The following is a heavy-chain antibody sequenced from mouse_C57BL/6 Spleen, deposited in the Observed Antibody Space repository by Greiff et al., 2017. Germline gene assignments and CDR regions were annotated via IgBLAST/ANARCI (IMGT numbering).Heavy chain of an antibody. V-gene: IGHV5-17*01. Sequence: EVKVVESGGGLVKPGGSLKLSCAASGFTFSDYGMHWVRQAPEKGLEWVAYISSGSSTIYYADTVKGRFTVSRDNAKNTLFLQMTSLRSEDTALCYCARPTMVMTFDYWGQGTTLTVSS. D-gene: IGHD2-13*01. J-gene: IGHJ2*01. CDR3: ARPTMVMTFDY. CDR2: ISSGSSTI. CDR1: GFTFSDYG.